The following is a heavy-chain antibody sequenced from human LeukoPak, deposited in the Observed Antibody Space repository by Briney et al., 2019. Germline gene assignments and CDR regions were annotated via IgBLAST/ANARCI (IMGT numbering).Heavy chain of an antibody. D-gene: IGHD1-26*01. V-gene: IGHV1-2*02. CDR2: INPNSGGT. Sequence: ASVKVSCKASGYTFTGYYMHRVRQAPGQGLEWMGWINPNSGGTNYAQKFQGRVTMTRDTSISTAYMELSRLRSDDTAVYYCARESQWELPHDYWGQGTLVTVSS. J-gene: IGHJ4*02. CDR1: GYTFTGYY. CDR3: ARESQWELPHDY.